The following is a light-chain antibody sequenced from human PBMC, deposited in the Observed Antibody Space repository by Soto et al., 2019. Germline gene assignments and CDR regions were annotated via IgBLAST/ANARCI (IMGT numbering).Light chain of an antibody. Sequence: IVLTQSPVTLSLSPGEGATLSCRASQSVTGTNLAWYQQRAGLAPRLLIYDAVRRATGIPDRFSGSGSGTDFTLTISRLEPEDFAVYYCHQYGSSLGTFGQGTKV. CDR3: HQYGSSLGT. J-gene: IGKJ1*01. V-gene: IGKV3-20*01. CDR2: DAV. CDR1: QSVTGTN.